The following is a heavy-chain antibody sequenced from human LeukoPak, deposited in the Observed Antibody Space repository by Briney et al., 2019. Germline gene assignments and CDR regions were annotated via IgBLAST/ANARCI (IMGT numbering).Heavy chain of an antibody. Sequence: GGSLRLSCAASGFTFSSYWMHWVRQAPGKGLVWVSRINSDGGSTSYADPLKGRFTISRDNAKTTLYLQMNSLRAEDTAVYYCARVEGGAFPPNHYGMDVWGQGTTVTVSS. CDR3: ARVEGGAFPPNHYGMDV. D-gene: IGHD1-14*01. CDR2: INSDGGST. CDR1: GFTFSSYW. J-gene: IGHJ6*02. V-gene: IGHV3-74*01.